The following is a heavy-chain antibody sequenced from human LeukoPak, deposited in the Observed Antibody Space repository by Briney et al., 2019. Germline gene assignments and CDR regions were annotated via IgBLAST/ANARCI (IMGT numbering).Heavy chain of an antibody. Sequence: SETLSLTCAVYGGSFSGYYWSWIRQPPGKALEWIGYINYSGSTNYNPSLKTRVTISVDTSKNQFSLNLNSLTAADTALYYCARGSGSYLHYWGQGILVTVSS. CDR3: ARGSGSYLHY. D-gene: IGHD3-10*01. CDR2: INYSGST. V-gene: IGHV4-59*01. CDR1: GGSFSGYY. J-gene: IGHJ4*02.